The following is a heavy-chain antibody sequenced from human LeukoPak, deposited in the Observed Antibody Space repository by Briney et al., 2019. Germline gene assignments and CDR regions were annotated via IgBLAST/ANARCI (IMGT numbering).Heavy chain of an antibody. CDR1: GYSISSGYY. Sequence: SETLSLTCAVSGYSISSGYYWGWIRQPPGKGLEWIGSIYHSGSTYYNPSLKSRVTISVDTSKNQFSLKLSSVTAADTAVYYCARASNPDYYGSGTDDWFDPWGQGTLVTVSS. CDR2: IYHSGST. J-gene: IGHJ5*02. CDR3: ARASNPDYYGSGTDDWFDP. V-gene: IGHV4-38-2*01. D-gene: IGHD3-10*01.